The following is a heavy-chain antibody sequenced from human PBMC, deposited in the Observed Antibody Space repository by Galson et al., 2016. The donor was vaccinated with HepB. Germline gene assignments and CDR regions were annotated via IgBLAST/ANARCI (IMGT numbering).Heavy chain of an antibody. CDR3: ARGGTSRMILAVITPFDY. CDR1: GFTFSDYA. CDR2: IRGSGVSK. Sequence: SLRLSCAASGFTFSDYAMTWFRQAPGKGLEWVSAIRGSGVSKYHADSVRGRLPISRDNSKNTPYLQTNSLSPEDTAVYYCARGGTSRMILAVITPFDYWGQGTLVTVSS. J-gene: IGHJ4*02. D-gene: IGHD3-22*01. V-gene: IGHV3-23*01.